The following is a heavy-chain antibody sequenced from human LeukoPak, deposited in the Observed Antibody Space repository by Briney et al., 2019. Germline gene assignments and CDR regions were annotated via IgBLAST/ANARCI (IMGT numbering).Heavy chain of an antibody. CDR1: GFTFDDYA. V-gene: IGHV3-9*01. J-gene: IGHJ4*02. Sequence: GRSLRLSCAPSGFTFDDYAMHWVRQAPGKGLEWVSGISWNSGSIGYADSVKGRFTISRDNAKNTVYLQMNSLRAEDTAVYYCARDGAYTIDYWGQGTLVTVSS. D-gene: IGHD3-16*01. CDR2: ISWNSGSI. CDR3: ARDGAYTIDY.